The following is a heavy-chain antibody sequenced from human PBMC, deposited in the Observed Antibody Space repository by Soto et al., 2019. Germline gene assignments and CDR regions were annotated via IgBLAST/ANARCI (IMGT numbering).Heavy chain of an antibody. V-gene: IGHV3-30*18. CDR1: GFTFSSYG. D-gene: IGHD2-2*01. CDR2: ISYDGSNK. CDR3: AKDHGTDCSSTSCYSNYYYYYGMDV. J-gene: IGHJ6*02. Sequence: GGSLRLSCAASGFTFSSYGMHWVRQAPGKGLEWVAVISYDGSNKYYADSVKGRFTISRDNSKNTLYLQMNSLRAEDTAVYYCAKDHGTDCSSTSCYSNYYYYYGMDVWGQGTTVTVSS.